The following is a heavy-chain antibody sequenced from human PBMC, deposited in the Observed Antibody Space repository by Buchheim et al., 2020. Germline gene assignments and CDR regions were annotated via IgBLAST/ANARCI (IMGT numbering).Heavy chain of an antibody. CDR1: GGSISSYY. V-gene: IGHV4-59*01. CDR3: ARADLTGHPWG. Sequence: QVQLQESGPGLVKPSETLSLTCTVSGGSISSYYWSWIRQPPGKGLEWIGYIYYSGSTNYNPSLKSRVTISVDTSKNQFSLKLSSVTAADTAVYYCARADLTGHPWGWGQGTL. D-gene: IGHD3-9*01. CDR2: IYYSGST. J-gene: IGHJ4*02.